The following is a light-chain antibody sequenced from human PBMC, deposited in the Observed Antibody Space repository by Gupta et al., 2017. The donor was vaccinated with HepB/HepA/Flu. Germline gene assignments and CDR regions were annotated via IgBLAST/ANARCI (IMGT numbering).Light chain of an antibody. CDR2: GAS. J-gene: IGKJ4*01. CDR3: QHKNNWPFT. CDR1: QSVSSN. V-gene: IGKV3-15*01. Sequence: EIVMTQSPATLSVSPGERATLSCRASQSVSSNLAWYQQKPGQAPRLLIYGASTRATGIPARFSGSGSGTEFTLTISSLQSEDFAVYYCQHKNNWPFTFGRGTKVEIK.